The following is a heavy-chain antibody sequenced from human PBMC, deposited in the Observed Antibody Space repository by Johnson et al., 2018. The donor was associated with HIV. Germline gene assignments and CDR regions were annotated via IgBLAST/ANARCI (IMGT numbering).Heavy chain of an antibody. J-gene: IGHJ3*02. CDR3: AKGSGSGWLRDAFDI. D-gene: IGHD6-19*01. Sequence: QVQLVESGGGVVQPGRSLRLSCAASGFTFSSYAMHWVRQAPGKGLEWVAVISYDGSNKFYADSVKGRLTISRDISKNTLYLEMNSLRAEDTAVYYCAKGSGSGWLRDAFDIWVQGTMVTVSS. CDR2: ISYDGSNK. V-gene: IGHV3-30*04. CDR1: GFTFSSYA.